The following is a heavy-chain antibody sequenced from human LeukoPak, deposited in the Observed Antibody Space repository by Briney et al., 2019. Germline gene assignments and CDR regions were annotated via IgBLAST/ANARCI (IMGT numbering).Heavy chain of an antibody. D-gene: IGHD6-13*01. Sequence: ASVKVSCKASGYTFTIYAMHWVRQAPGQRLEWMGWINAGNGNTKYSQKFQGRVTITRDTSASTAYMELSSLRSEDTAVYYCAREGYSSSWFRWDYYGMDVWGQGTTVTVSS. V-gene: IGHV1-3*01. CDR2: INAGNGNT. CDR1: GYTFTIYA. CDR3: AREGYSSSWFRWDYYGMDV. J-gene: IGHJ6*02.